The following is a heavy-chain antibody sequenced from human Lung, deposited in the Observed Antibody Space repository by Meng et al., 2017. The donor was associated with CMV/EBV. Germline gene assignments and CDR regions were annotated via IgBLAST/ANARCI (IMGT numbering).Heavy chain of an antibody. CDR2: IIPIFGIA. D-gene: IGHD2-2*02. V-gene: IGHV1-69*05. CDR3: ARDRTGDCSSTSCYNYYYYYGMDV. J-gene: IGHJ6*02. Sequence: SVXVSXKASGGTFSSYAFSWVRQAPGQGLEWMGGIIPIFGIANYAQKFQGRVTVTTDESTSTAYMELSSLRSEDTALYYCARDRTGDCSSTSCYNYYYYYGMDVWGQGTXVTVYS. CDR1: GGTFSSYA.